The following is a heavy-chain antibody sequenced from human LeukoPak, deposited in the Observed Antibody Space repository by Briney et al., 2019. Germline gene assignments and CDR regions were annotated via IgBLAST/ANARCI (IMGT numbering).Heavy chain of an antibody. V-gene: IGHV1-46*01. D-gene: IGHD3-10*01. J-gene: IGHJ4*02. CDR3: ARAGLYGSGSYYDDY. CDR1: GGTFSSYA. CDR2: INPSGGST. Sequence: ASVKVSCKASGGTFSSYAISWVRQAPGQGLEWMGIINPSGGSTSYAQKFQGRVTMTRDTSTSTVYMELSSLRSEDTAVYYCARAGLYGSGSYYDDYWGQGTLVTVSS.